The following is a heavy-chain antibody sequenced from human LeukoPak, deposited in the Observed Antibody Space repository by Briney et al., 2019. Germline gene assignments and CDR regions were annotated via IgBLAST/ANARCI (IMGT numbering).Heavy chain of an antibody. CDR2: IYNSGST. CDR3: ASSNWLRDANFDN. J-gene: IGHJ4*02. V-gene: IGHV4-61*02. CDR1: GASISSGLYY. D-gene: IGHD6-13*01. Sequence: ASETLSLTCTVSGASISSGLYYWNWFRQPAGKGLEWIGRIYNSGSTNYNPSLKSRVTISVATAKNQFSLKLNSVTATDSAVYYCASSNWLRDANFDNWGQGTLVTVSS.